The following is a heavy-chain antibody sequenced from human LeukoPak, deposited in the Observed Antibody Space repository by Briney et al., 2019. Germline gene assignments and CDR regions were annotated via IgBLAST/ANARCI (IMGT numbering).Heavy chain of an antibody. CDR2: INNDGSST. V-gene: IGHV3-74*01. D-gene: IGHD1-1*01. CDR3: ARNRNWNDVAAY. CDR1: GFTFNNYW. Sequence: GGSLRLSCAASGFTFNNYWMHWVRQAPGKGLVWVSRINNDGSSTTYADSVKGRFTISRDNAKNTVYLHLNSLRAEDTAVYYCARNRNWNDVAAYWGQGTLVTVSS. J-gene: IGHJ4*02.